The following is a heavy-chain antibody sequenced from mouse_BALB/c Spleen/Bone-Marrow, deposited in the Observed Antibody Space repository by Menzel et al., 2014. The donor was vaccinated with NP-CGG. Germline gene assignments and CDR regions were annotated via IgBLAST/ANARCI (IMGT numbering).Heavy chain of an antibody. CDR2: INSNGGST. Sequence: EVKLMESGGGLVQPGGSLKLSCAASGFTFSSYGMSWVRQTPDKRLELVATINSNGGSTYYPDSVKGRFTISRDNAKNTLYLQMCSLKSEDTAMYYCARDYYGSSYAMDYWGQGTSVTVSS. D-gene: IGHD1-1*01. CDR1: GFTFSSYG. CDR3: ARDYYGSSYAMDY. J-gene: IGHJ4*01. V-gene: IGHV5-6-3*01.